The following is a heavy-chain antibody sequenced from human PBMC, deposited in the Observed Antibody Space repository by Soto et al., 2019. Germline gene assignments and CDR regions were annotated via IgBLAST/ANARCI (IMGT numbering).Heavy chain of an antibody. CDR3: AKDGPRVYYFDY. V-gene: IGHV3-30*18. CDR2: ISYDGSNK. Sequence: GGSLRLSCAASGFTFSSYGMHWVRQAPGKGLEWVAVISYDGSNKYYADSVKGRFTISRDNSKNTLYLQMNSLRAEDTAVYYCAKDGPRVYYFDYWGQGTLVTVSS. CDR1: GFTFSSYG. J-gene: IGHJ4*02.